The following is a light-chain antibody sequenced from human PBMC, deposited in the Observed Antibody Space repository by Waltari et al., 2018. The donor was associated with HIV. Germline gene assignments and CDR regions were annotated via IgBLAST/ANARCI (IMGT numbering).Light chain of an antibody. V-gene: IGLV2-8*01. Sequence: QSALTQPPSASGSPGQSATISCTGTSSDVGGYNYASCYQQHPGKAPKLMIYEVTKRPSGVPDRFSGSKSGNTASLTVSGLQAEDEADYYCSSYAGSSNLRVFGGGTKLTVL. J-gene: IGLJ2*01. CDR3: SSYAGSSNLRV. CDR2: EVT. CDR1: SSDVGGYNY.